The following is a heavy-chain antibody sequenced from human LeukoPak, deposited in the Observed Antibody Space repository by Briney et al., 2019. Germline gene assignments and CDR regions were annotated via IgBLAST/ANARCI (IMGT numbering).Heavy chain of an antibody. Sequence: GGSLTLSCAASGFTFNNAWMSWVRQAPGKGLEWVGRIKSKTDGGTTDYAAPVNGRFTISRDDSKNTLYLQMNTLKTEDTALYYRNTHIRWGAGPDSWGQGTPVTVSS. CDR3: NTHIRWGAGPDS. D-gene: IGHD3-16*01. CDR2: IKSKTDGGTT. J-gene: IGHJ5*02. V-gene: IGHV3-15*01. CDR1: GFTFNNAW.